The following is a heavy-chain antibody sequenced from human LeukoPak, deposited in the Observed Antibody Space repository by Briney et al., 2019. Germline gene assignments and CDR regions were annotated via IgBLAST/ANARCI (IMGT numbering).Heavy chain of an antibody. CDR2: IYPRDGST. V-gene: IGHV1-46*01. J-gene: IGHJ4*02. CDR1: GYTFTSHY. Sequence: AASVKVSCKASGYTFTSHYIHCVRHAPAQGLEWMGMIYPRDGSTSYAQKFQGRVTVTRDTSTSTVHMEQSGLRSEDTAVYYCARDQEGFEYWGQGTLVTVSS. CDR3: ARDQEGFEY.